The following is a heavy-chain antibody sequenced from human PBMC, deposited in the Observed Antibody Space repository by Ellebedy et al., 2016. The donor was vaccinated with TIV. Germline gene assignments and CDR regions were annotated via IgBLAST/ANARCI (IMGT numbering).Heavy chain of an antibody. CDR3: ARGAADPRGWYPFDY. V-gene: IGHV4-59*01. Sequence: SETLSLXXTVSGGSISRYYWSWIRQPPGKGLEWIGYIYYSGSTNYNPSLKSRVTISVDTSKDQFSLKLSSVTAADTAVYYCARGAADPRGWYPFDYWGQGTLVTVSS. D-gene: IGHD6-19*01. CDR2: IYYSGST. CDR1: GGSISRYY. J-gene: IGHJ4*02.